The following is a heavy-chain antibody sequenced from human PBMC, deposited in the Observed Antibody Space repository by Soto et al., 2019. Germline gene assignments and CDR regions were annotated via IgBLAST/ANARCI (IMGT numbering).Heavy chain of an antibody. CDR2: ISAHNGNT. Sequence: QVHLVQSGAEVKNPGASVKVSCKGSGYDFTTYGITWVRQAPGQGLEWMAWISAHNGNTNYAPNLQGRVTVTRDTSKSKAYLELRSLRSDDKAVYYCARGRYGDYWGQGALVTVSS. CDR3: ARGRYGDY. D-gene: IGHD1-1*01. V-gene: IGHV1-18*01. J-gene: IGHJ4*02. CDR1: GYDFTTYG.